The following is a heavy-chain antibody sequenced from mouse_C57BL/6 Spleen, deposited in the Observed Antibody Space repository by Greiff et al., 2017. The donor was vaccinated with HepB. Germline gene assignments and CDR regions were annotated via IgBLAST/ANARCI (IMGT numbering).Heavy chain of an antibody. D-gene: IGHD1-1*01. V-gene: IGHV1-82*01. CDR1: GYAFSSSW. CDR3: ADSLLSY. CDR2: IYPGDGDT. J-gene: IGHJ3*01. Sequence: VKLMESGPELVKPGASVKISCKASGYAFSSSWMNWVKQRPGKGLEWIGRIYPGDGDTNYNGKFKGKATLTADKSSSTAYMQLSSLTSEDSAVYFCADSLLSYWGQGTLVTVSA.